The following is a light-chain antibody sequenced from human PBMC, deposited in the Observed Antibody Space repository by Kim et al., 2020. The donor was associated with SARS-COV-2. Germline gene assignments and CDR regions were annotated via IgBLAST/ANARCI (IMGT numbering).Light chain of an antibody. CDR2: CDT. J-gene: IGLJ3*02. CDR1: NIGSKS. Sequence: SYELTQPPSVSVAPGKTARITCGGNNIGSKSVHWYQQKPGQAPVLVIYCDTDRPSGIPERFSGSNSGNTATLTITRVEAGDEADYYCQVWDTNSDQVFGGGTKLTVL. V-gene: IGLV3-21*04. CDR3: QVWDTNSDQV.